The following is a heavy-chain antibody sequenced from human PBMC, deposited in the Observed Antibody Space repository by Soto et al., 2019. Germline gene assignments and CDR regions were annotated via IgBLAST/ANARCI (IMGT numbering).Heavy chain of an antibody. V-gene: IGHV3-23*01. D-gene: IGHD3-10*01. Sequence: EVQLLESGGGLVQSGGSLRLSCAASGFTFSSFAMSWVRQAPGKGLEWVSSITYNGGNIYYADSAQGRFTVSRDNSKVTLFLQMSSLRADDRAVYYCAKDHTYGKPGAFDIWGQGTMVGVSS. J-gene: IGHJ3*02. CDR3: AKDHTYGKPGAFDI. CDR1: GFTFSSFA. CDR2: ITYNGGNI.